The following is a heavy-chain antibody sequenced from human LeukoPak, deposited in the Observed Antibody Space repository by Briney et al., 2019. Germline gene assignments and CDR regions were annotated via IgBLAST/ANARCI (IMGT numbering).Heavy chain of an antibody. CDR1: GYTFTDYY. D-gene: IGHD2-15*01. V-gene: IGHV1-2*02. CDR3: ARVRRYCGGGSCYSAYYFDY. J-gene: IGHJ4*02. Sequence: EASVKVSCKASGYTFTDYYMHWVRQAPGQGLEWMGWINPNSGGTNYAQKFQGRVTMTRDTPISTAYMELSRLRSDDTAVYYCARVRRYCGGGSCYSAYYFDYWGQGTLVTVSS. CDR2: INPNSGGT.